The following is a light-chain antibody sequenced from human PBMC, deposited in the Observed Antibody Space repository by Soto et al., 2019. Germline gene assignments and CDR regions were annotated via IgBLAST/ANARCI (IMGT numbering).Light chain of an antibody. Sequence: EIVLTQSPGTLSLSPGERATLSCRASESVSTRVAWYQQKPGQAPRLLIYGASTQVTGTPDRVSGSGSGTEFTLPLSSLQSADFGSYYCQPYNDWPRTFGQGTKVDIK. V-gene: IGKV3-15*01. CDR3: QPYNDWPRT. CDR2: GAS. J-gene: IGKJ1*01. CDR1: ESVSTR.